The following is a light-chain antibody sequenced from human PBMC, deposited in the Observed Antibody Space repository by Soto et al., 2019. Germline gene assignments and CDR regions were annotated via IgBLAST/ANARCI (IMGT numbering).Light chain of an antibody. V-gene: IGKV1-6*01. Sequence: ATQMTQSPTSLSASVGDRVIITCRASQDMSKDLGWYQQKPGKATKFLIYSATSTQIGVPSTFSGSGFGTDFTLTIRSLQPEDFATYYCLQDHDYPRTCGQGTKLEF. CDR1: QDMSKD. CDR3: LQDHDYPRT. CDR2: SAT. J-gene: IGKJ1*01.